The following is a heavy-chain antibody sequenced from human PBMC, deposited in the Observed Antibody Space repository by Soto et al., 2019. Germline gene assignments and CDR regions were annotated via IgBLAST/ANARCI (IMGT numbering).Heavy chain of an antibody. Sequence: EVQLVESGGGLVQPGGSLKLSCAASGFTFSGSAMHWVRQASGKGLEWVGRIRSQANSYATAYAASVKGRFTISRDDSKYKAYLQMDNLTTEDTAVYYFTGREGHSTVRGVPYYFHFWGQGTLVTVSS. CDR3: TGREGHSTVRGVPYYFHF. D-gene: IGHD3-10*01. CDR1: GFTFSGSA. CDR2: IRSQANSYAT. V-gene: IGHV3-73*01. J-gene: IGHJ4*02.